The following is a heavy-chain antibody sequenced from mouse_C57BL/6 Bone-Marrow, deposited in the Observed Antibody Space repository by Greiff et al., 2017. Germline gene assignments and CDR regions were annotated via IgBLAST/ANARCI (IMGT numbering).Heavy chain of an antibody. Sequence: VQLQQPGAELVKPGASVTLSCKASGYTFTSYWMHWVKQRPGQGLEWIGMIHPNSGSTKYNEKFKSKATLTVDKSSSTAYMQLSSLTSEDSAVYYCAPLYYGSRGDYWGQGTTLTVSS. D-gene: IGHD1-1*01. J-gene: IGHJ2*01. CDR3: APLYYGSRGDY. CDR1: GYTFTSYW. CDR2: IHPNSGST. V-gene: IGHV1-64*01.